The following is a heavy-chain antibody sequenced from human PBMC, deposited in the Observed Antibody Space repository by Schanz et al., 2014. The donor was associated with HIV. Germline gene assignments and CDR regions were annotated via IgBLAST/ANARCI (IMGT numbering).Heavy chain of an antibody. D-gene: IGHD5-12*01. CDR3: ARSITWLQSELDY. CDR2: INPFSGGT. J-gene: IGHJ4*02. CDR1: GYTFTSHF. V-gene: IGHV1-46*01. Sequence: QVQLVQSGAEVKKPGASVKLSCKASGYTFTSHFLQWVRQAPGQGFEWMGKINPFSGGTSYAQKFQGRVTMTRDTSTSTVYMELSSLRSEDTAVYYCARSITWLQSELDYWGQGTLVTVSS.